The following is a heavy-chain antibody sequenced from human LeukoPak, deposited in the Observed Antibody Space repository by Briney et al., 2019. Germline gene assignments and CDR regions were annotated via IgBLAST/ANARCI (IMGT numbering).Heavy chain of an antibody. CDR1: GFTFSSYS. D-gene: IGHD3-16*02. J-gene: IGHJ4*02. CDR3: AKDGDRAITFGGVIVIPVFDY. CDR2: ISGSGGST. Sequence: GGSLRLSCAASGFTFSSYSMNWVRQAPGKGLEWVSAISGSGGSTYYADSVKGRFTISRDNSKNTLYLQMNSLRAEDTAVYYCAKDGDRAITFGGVIVIPVFDYWGQGTLVTVSS. V-gene: IGHV3-23*01.